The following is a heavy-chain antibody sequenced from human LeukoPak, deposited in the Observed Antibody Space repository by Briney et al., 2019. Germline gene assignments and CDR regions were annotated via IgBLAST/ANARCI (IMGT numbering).Heavy chain of an antibody. Sequence: SETLSLTCAVYGGSFSGYYWSWIRQPPGKGLEWLGEINHSGSTNYNPSLKSRVTISVDTSKNQFSLKLSSVTAADTAVYYCARETTASSSFLYYYYYYMDVWGKGTTVTVSS. V-gene: IGHV4-34*01. CDR1: GGSFSGYY. CDR2: INHSGST. J-gene: IGHJ6*03. D-gene: IGHD6-6*01. CDR3: ARETTASSSFLYYYYYYMDV.